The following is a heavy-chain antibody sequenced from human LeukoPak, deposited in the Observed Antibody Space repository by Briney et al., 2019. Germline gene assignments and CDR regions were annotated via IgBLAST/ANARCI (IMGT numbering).Heavy chain of an antibody. CDR3: ARLRNDYGDYVLDY. J-gene: IGHJ4*02. D-gene: IGHD4-17*01. CDR2: ISSSGSTI. Sequence: GGSLGLSCAASGFTFSDYYMSWIRQAPGKGLEWVSYISSSGSTIYYADSVKGRFTISRDNAKNSLYLQMNSLRAEDAAVYYCARLRNDYGDYVLDYWGQGTLVTVSS. CDR1: GFTFSDYY. V-gene: IGHV3-11*04.